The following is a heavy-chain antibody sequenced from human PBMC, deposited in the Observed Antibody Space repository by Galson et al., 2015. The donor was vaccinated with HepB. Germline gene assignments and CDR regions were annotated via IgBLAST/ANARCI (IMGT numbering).Heavy chain of an antibody. CDR2: IWYDGSNK. J-gene: IGHJ6*03. CDR3: ARAAPGYCSSTSCYDYYYYFMDV. V-gene: IGHV3-33*01. Sequence: SLRLSCAASGFTLSGYGMHWVRQAPGKGLEWVAVIWYDGSNKYYADSAKGRFTVSRDNSKNTLYLQMNSLRGEDTAVYYCARAAPGYCSSTSCYDYYYYFMDVWGKGTTVTVSS. CDR1: GFTLSGYG. D-gene: IGHD2-2*01.